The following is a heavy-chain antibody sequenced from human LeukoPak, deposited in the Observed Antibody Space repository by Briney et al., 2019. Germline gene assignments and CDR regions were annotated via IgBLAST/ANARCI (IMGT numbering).Heavy chain of an antibody. CDR2: INPNTRGT. Sequence: ASVKVSCKASGYTFTGYYLHWVRQAPGQGLEWIGLINPNTRGTNYEQKFQGRVTMTSDTSISKAYMELTRLRSDDTAVYYCARDRADSSSDNWFDPWGQGTLVTVSS. CDR1: GYTFTGYY. J-gene: IGHJ5*02. CDR3: ARDRADSSSDNWFDP. D-gene: IGHD6-6*01. V-gene: IGHV1-2*02.